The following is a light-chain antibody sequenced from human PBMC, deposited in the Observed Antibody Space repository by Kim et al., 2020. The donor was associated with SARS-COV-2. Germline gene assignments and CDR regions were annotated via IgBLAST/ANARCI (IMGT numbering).Light chain of an antibody. J-gene: IGKJ3*01. Sequence: DIQMTQSPSSLSASVGDRVTIACRASQVIGNYLAWYQQKPGTVPKLLIYAAATLQSGVPSRFSGSGYGTDFTLTISSLQPEDVATYYCQKYNSAPFAFGPGTKVDIK. CDR1: QVIGNY. V-gene: IGKV1-27*01. CDR3: QKYNSAPFA. CDR2: AAA.